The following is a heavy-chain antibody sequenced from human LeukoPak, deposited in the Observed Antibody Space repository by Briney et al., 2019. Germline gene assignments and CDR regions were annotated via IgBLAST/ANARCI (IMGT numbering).Heavy chain of an antibody. J-gene: IGHJ5*02. CDR3: ARDLGDDLTTVTSGNWFDP. Sequence: ASVKVSCKASGYTFSSYGITWVRQAPGQGLERMGWISAYNGNTNYVQKLQGRVTMTTDTSTSTAYMELRSLRSDDTATYFCARDLGDDLTTVTSGNWFDPWGQGTLVTVSS. D-gene: IGHD4-17*01. CDR2: ISAYNGNT. CDR1: GYTFSSYG. V-gene: IGHV1-18*01.